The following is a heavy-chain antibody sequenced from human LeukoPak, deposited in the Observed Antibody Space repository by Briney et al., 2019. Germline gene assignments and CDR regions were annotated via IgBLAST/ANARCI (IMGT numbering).Heavy chain of an antibody. CDR1: GYTFTHHS. Sequence: GASARVSCKASGYTFTHHSISWVRQAPGQGLEWMGWISCYNGDTNYAENFRGRFTMSTDTPTTTAYMELRSLGSDDTAVYYCARDPSNSSGRSEYLDSWGQGTLVTVSS. CDR3: ARDPSNSSGRSEYLDS. J-gene: IGHJ4*02. D-gene: IGHD6-19*01. CDR2: ISCYNGDT. V-gene: IGHV1-18*01.